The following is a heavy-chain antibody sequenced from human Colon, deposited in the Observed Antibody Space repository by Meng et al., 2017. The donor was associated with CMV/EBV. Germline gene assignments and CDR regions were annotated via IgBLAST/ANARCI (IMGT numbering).Heavy chain of an antibody. Sequence: GALRLSCATSGFTFSSFGMNWVRQAPGKGLEWVSFISYGGTYVSYSDSVQGRFTISRDNAGDSLFLQLDSLQADDTAIYYCTRQSTNSALDYWGLGTLVTVSS. CDR2: ISYGGTYV. J-gene: IGHJ4*02. CDR1: GFTFSSFG. V-gene: IGHV3-21*06. CDR3: TRQSTNSALDY. D-gene: IGHD4-23*01.